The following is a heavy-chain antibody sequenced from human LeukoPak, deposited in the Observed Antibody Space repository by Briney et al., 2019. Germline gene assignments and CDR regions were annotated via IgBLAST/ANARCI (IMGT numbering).Heavy chain of an antibody. D-gene: IGHD3-22*01. CDR3: ARFKRTDYYDSSGYLFDY. CDR2: ISAYNGNT. CDR1: GYTFTSYG. Sequence: ASVTVSCKASGYTFTSYGISWVRQAPGQGLEWMGWISAYNGNTNYAQKLQGRVTMTTDTSTSTAYMEPRSLRSDDTAVYYCARFKRTDYYDSSGYLFDYWGQGTLVTVSS. J-gene: IGHJ4*02. V-gene: IGHV1-18*01.